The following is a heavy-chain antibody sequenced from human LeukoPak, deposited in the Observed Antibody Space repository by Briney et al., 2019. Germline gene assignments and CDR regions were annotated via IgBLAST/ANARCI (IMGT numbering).Heavy chain of an antibody. V-gene: IGHV4-30-4*01. Sequence: SETLSLTCTVSGDSTSSGDYFWSRIRQPPGGGLEWVGYIYYSGTTYYNPSLKSRVTISVDTSKNQFSLNLTSVTAQDTAVYYCARETMAGHLDYWGQGNLVTVSS. J-gene: IGHJ4*02. D-gene: IGHD6-19*01. CDR2: IYYSGTT. CDR3: ARETMAGHLDY. CDR1: GDSTSSGDYF.